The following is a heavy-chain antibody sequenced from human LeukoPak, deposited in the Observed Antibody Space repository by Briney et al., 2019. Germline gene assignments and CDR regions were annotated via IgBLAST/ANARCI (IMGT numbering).Heavy chain of an antibody. CDR3: ARGYCSSTSCYLGY. V-gene: IGHV1-69*05. Sequence: SVKVSCKASGGTFGSYAISWVRQAPGQGLEWMGRIIPIFGTANYAQKFQGRVTITTDESTSTAYMELSSLRSEDTAVYYCARGYCSSTSCYLGYWGQGTLVTVSS. CDR2: IIPIFGTA. D-gene: IGHD2-2*01. J-gene: IGHJ4*02. CDR1: GGTFGSYA.